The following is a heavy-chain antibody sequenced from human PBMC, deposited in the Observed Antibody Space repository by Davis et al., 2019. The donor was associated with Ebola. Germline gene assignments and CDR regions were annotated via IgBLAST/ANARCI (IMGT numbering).Heavy chain of an antibody. D-gene: IGHD6-13*01. CDR2: NYHSGST. J-gene: IGHJ6*02. V-gene: IGHV4-4*02. CDR3: QPGTRGYYNGMDV. CDR1: GGSISSSNW. Sequence: MPSETLSLTCAVSGGSISSSNWWSWVRQPPGKGLEWIGENYHSGSTNYNPSLKSRVTISLDKSKNQFSLKLSSVTAADTAVYYCQPGTRGYYNGMDVWGQGTTVTVSS.